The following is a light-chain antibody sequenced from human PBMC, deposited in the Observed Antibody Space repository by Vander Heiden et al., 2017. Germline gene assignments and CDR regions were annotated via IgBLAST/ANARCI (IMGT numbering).Light chain of an antibody. CDR3: QQYVNSPLT. Sequence: EIVLTQSPGTLSLSPGERATLSCRASQGLTSTFLAWYQQTPGQAPRLLIYGASSRATGIPDRFSGSWSGTDFTLTISRLEPEDFAVYYCQQYVNSPLTFGGGTKVEIK. V-gene: IGKV3-20*01. J-gene: IGKJ4*01. CDR1: QGLTSTF. CDR2: GAS.